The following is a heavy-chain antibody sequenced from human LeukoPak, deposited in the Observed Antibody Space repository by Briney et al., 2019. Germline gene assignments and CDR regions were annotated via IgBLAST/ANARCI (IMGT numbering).Heavy chain of an antibody. Sequence: SETLSLTCTVSGGSISSGGYYWSWIRQHPGTGLEWLGYIYYSGSTYYNPSLKSRVTISVDTSKNQFSLKLSSVTAADTAVYYCARTVYPYYYDSSGYYFFDYWGQGTLVTVSS. CDR2: IYYSGST. J-gene: IGHJ4*02. D-gene: IGHD3-22*01. CDR1: GGSISSGGYY. V-gene: IGHV4-31*03. CDR3: ARTVYPYYYDSSGYYFFDY.